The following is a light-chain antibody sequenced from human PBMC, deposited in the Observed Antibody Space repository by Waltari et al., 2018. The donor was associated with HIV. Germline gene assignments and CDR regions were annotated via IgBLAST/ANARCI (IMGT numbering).Light chain of an antibody. Sequence: QSVLTQSPSASGTPGQRVTISCSGSISNIGGNTVSWYQHLPGTAPKLLIYSNKQRPSGVPDRFSGAKSGTSASLAISGLQSEDEADYYCAAWDANLNGRLFGGGTKLTVL. V-gene: IGLV1-44*01. J-gene: IGLJ2*01. CDR2: SNK. CDR1: ISNIGGNT. CDR3: AAWDANLNGRL.